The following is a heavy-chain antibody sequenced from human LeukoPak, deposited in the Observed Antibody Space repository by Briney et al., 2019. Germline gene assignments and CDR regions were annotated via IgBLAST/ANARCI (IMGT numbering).Heavy chain of an antibody. J-gene: IGHJ4*02. Sequence: PGRSLRLSCTASGFTFGDSGMSWFRQAPGKGLEWVGFIRSKAYGGAVEYAASVKGRSTISRDDSKSIAYLLMNSLKTEDTAVYYCSRAPYYDFWCDYWGQGTLVTVSS. D-gene: IGHD3-3*01. V-gene: IGHV3-49*03. CDR3: SRAPYYDFWCDY. CDR1: GFTFGDSG. CDR2: IRSKAYGGAV.